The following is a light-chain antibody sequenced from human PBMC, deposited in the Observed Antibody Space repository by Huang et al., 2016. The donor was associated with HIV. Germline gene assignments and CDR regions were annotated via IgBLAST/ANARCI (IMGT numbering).Light chain of an antibody. Sequence: EIVLTQSPVTLSLSPGDRATLSCRASQSVSTNLAWYQQKPGQAPRLLIYYASSRASGIPARFSGRGSGTDFTLTISSLEPEDFAIYYCQQRSNWPPLTFGGGTKVEMK. CDR1: QSVSTN. V-gene: IGKV3-11*01. CDR3: QQRSNWPPLT. CDR2: YAS. J-gene: IGKJ4*01.